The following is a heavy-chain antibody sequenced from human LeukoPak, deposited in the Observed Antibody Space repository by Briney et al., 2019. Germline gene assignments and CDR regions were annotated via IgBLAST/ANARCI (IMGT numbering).Heavy chain of an antibody. CDR2: MNPNSGNT. D-gene: IGHD1-1*01. CDR1: GYTFTSYD. Sequence: ASVKVSWKASGYTFTSYDINWVRQATGQGLEWMGWMNPNSGNTGYAQKFQGRVTMTRNTSISTAYMELSSLRSEDTAVYYCATRVSGRYVTLNWNEEDFWGQGTLVTVSS. V-gene: IGHV1-8*01. J-gene: IGHJ4*02. CDR3: ATRVSGRYVTLNWNEEDF.